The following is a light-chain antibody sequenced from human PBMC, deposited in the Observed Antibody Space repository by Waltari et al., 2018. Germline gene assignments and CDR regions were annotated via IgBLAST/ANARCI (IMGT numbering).Light chain of an antibody. CDR1: SPHTGSDF. J-gene: IGLJ2*01. V-gene: IGLV1-47*01. CDR3: AAWDYNLNGVV. Sequence: QSLLTQPPSASGTPGERVILSCSGSSPHTGSDFVYWYHQVPGTAPQTLLYQNVERPSGVPDRFSGSKSGTSASLAISGLRPQDEGDYYCAAWDYNLNGVVFGGGTRLTVL. CDR2: QNV.